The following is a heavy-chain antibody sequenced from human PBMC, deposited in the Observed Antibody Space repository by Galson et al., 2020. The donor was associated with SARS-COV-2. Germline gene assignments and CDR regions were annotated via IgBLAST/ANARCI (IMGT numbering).Heavy chain of an antibody. V-gene: IGHV4-39*07. CDR2: IYYSGST. Sequence: SETLSLTCTVSGGSISSSSYYWGWIRQPPGKGLEWIGSIYYSGSTYYNPSLKSRVTISVDTSKNQFSLKLSSVTAADTAVYYCARDGYDSSGYFFSPRRLGAFDIWGQGTMVTVSS. CDR1: GGSISSSSYY. J-gene: IGHJ3*02. CDR3: ARDGYDSSGYFFSPRRLGAFDI. D-gene: IGHD3-22*01.